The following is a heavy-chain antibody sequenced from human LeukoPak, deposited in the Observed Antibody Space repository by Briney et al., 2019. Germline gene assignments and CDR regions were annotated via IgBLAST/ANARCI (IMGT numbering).Heavy chain of an antibody. D-gene: IGHD3-10*01. Sequence: PSQTLSLTCTVSGGSISSGGYYWSWIRQHPGKGLEWIGYIYYGGSTYYKPSRKNRVTISVDTYKNNFSLKLSSVTAADTAVYYCARRTYYYGSGDWDWGQGTLVTVSS. J-gene: IGHJ4*02. V-gene: IGHV4-31*03. CDR1: GGSISSGGYY. CDR2: IYYGGST. CDR3: ARRTYYYGSGDWD.